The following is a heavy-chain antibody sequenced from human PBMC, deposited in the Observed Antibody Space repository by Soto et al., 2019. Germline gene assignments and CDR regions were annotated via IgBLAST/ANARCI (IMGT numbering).Heavy chain of an antibody. Sequence: GGSLRLSCTASGFTFGDYAMSWFRQAPGKGLEWVGFIRSKAYGGTTEYAASVKGRFTISRDDSKSIAYLQMNSLKTEDTAVYYCTRCINCWYSSTPSLNNNWFDPWGQGTLVTVSS. J-gene: IGHJ5*02. V-gene: IGHV3-49*03. CDR2: IRSKAYGGTT. D-gene: IGHD6-13*01. CDR3: TRCINCWYSSTPSLNNNWFDP. CDR1: GFTFGDYA.